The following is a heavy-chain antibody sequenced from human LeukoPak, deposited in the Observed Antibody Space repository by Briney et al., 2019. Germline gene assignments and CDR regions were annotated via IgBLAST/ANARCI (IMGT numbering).Heavy chain of an antibody. CDR3: ARGGDIVATIPLMYDY. D-gene: IGHD5-12*01. CDR1: GGSLSGYY. J-gene: IGHJ4*02. CDR2: INHSGST. Sequence: SETLSLTCAVYGGSLSGYYWSWIRQPPGKGLEWIGEINHSGSTNYNPSLKSRVTISVDTSKNQFSLKLSSVTAADTAVYYCARGGDIVATIPLMYDYWGQGTLVTVSS. V-gene: IGHV4-34*01.